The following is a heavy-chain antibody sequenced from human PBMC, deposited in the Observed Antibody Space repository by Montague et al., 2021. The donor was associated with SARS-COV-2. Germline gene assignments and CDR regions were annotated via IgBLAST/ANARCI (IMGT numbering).Heavy chain of an antibody. V-gene: IGHV4-39*01. CDR2: IHYSGIT. CDR3: ARHLAFSGPAAVSDY. J-gene: IGHJ4*02. Sequence: SETLSLTCTVSGDSISSGYFYWGWIRQPPGKGLEWVGTIHYSGITYYNPSLKSRVTISVDTSRNQFSLKLSSVTAADTAIYYCARHLAFSGPAAVSDYWGQGTLVTVSS. CDR1: GDSISSGYFY. D-gene: IGHD2-2*01.